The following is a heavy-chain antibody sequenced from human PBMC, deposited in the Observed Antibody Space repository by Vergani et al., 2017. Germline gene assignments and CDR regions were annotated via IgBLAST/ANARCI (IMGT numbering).Heavy chain of an antibody. Sequence: QVQLVQSGAEVKKPGASVKVSCKASGYTFTSYGISWVRQAPGQGLEWMGGIIPIFGTANYAQKFQGRVTITADKSTSTAYMELSSLRSEDTAVYYCARGGSGSYYIPNWFDPWGQGTLVTVSS. CDR1: GYTFTSYG. CDR2: IIPIFGTA. J-gene: IGHJ5*02. D-gene: IGHD1-26*01. V-gene: IGHV1-69*06. CDR3: ARGGSGSYYIPNWFDP.